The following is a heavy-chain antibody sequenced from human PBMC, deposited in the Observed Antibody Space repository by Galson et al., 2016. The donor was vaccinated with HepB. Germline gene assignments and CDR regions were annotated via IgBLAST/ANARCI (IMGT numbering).Heavy chain of an antibody. D-gene: IGHD6-19*01. Sequence: SVKVSCKASGYTFTNYYMYWVRQAPRQGLQWMGIINPNGSSTSYAQKFQGRVTLTRDTSTSTVYMELSSLRAEDTAVYYCARSPQWLEHFDYWGQGTLVTVSA. V-gene: IGHV1-46*01. CDR2: INPNGSST. J-gene: IGHJ4*02. CDR3: ARSPQWLEHFDY. CDR1: GYTFTNYY.